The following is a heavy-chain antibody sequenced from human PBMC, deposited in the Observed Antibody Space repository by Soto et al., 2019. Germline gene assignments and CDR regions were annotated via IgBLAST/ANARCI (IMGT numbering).Heavy chain of an antibody. CDR2: ISYDGSNK. Sequence: GGSLRISCAPACFTFSSYAMHWVLQAPRKGLEWVAVISYDGSNKYYADNVKVRYTNSRDNSKNKMNQKMKNMRTEDTVVYYCARDEKGITMVRGVINDYYGMDVWGQGT. J-gene: IGHJ6*02. CDR1: CFTFSSYA. D-gene: IGHD3-10*01. CDR3: ARDEKGITMVRGVINDYYGMDV. V-gene: IGHV3-30-3*01.